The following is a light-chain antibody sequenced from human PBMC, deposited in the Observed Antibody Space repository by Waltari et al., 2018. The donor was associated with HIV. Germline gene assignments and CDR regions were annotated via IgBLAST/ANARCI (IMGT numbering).Light chain of an antibody. Sequence: DIVMTQSPDSLAVSLGERATINCKSSQSVLYSSNNKNYLAWYQQKPGQPPMLLIYWAATRESGVTDRFSGSGSGTDFTLTISSLQAEDVAVYYCQQYYSTPYTFGQGTKLEIK. V-gene: IGKV4-1*01. CDR2: WAA. J-gene: IGKJ2*01. CDR1: QSVLYSSNNKNY. CDR3: QQYYSTPYT.